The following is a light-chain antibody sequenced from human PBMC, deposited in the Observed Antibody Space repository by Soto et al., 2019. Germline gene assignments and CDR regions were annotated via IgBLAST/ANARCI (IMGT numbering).Light chain of an antibody. V-gene: IGKV3-11*01. CDR2: DAS. J-gene: IGKJ4*01. CDR1: QSVGSY. CDR3: QQRSNWPPLT. Sequence: EIVLTQSPATLSLSPGERATLSCRASQSVGSYLAWYQQRPGQAPRLLISDASNRATGTPARFSGSGSGTDFTLTLSSLEPEDFAVYYCQQRSNWPPLTFGGGTKVEIK.